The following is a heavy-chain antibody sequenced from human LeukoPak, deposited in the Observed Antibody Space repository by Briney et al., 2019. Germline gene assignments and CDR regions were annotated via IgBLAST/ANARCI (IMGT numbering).Heavy chain of an antibody. J-gene: IGHJ6*03. D-gene: IGHD1-14*01. CDR2: INQDGSEK. CDR1: GFTFDDYG. V-gene: IGHV3-7*01. Sequence: GGSLRLSCAASGFTFDDYGMSWVRQAPGKGLEWVANINQDGSEKYYVGSVKGRFTISRDNAKNSLYLQMNSLRAEDTAVYYCARDRRAPYYYYYYMDVWGKGTTVTISS. CDR3: ARDRRAPYYYYYYMDV.